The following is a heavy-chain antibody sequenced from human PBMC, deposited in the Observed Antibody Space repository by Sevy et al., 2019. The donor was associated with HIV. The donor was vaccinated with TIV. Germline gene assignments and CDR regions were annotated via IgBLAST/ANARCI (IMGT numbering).Heavy chain of an antibody. Sequence: ASVKVSCKASGYTFTSYGISWVRQAPGQGLEWMGWISAYNGNTNYAQKLQGRVTMTTDTSTSIAYMELRSLRSDDTAVYYCARVNRIAVAGTGDYWGQGTLVTVSS. CDR1: GYTFTSYG. CDR3: ARVNRIAVAGTGDY. D-gene: IGHD6-19*01. J-gene: IGHJ4*02. CDR2: ISAYNGNT. V-gene: IGHV1-18*01.